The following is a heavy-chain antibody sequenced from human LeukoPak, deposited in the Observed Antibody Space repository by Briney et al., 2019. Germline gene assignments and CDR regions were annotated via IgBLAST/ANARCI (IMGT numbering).Heavy chain of an antibody. CDR3: ARDKRDDSSGSNWFDP. V-gene: IGHV1-46*01. J-gene: IGHJ5*02. CDR2: INPSGGST. D-gene: IGHD3-22*01. CDR1: GYTFTGYY. Sequence: GASVKVSCKASGYTFTGYYMHWVRQAPGQGLEWMGIINPSGGSTSYAQKFQGRVTMTRDTSTSTVYMELSSLRSEDTAVYYCARDKRDDSSGSNWFDPWGQGTLVTVSS.